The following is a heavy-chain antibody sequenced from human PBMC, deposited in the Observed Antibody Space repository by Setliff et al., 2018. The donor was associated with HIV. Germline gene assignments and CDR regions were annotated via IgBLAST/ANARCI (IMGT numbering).Heavy chain of an antibody. CDR3: ARCNSSGPRYGFDI. CDR2: TIPMYGTA. V-gene: IGHV1-69*13. D-gene: IGHD6-19*01. Sequence: SVKVSCKASGGTFSNFAVNWVRQAPGQGLEWMGGTIPMYGTANYAQEFKDRLTITADESTSTAYMDLRSLRSDDTAVYYCARCNSSGPRYGFDIWGQGTMVTVS. J-gene: IGHJ3*02. CDR1: GGTFSNFA.